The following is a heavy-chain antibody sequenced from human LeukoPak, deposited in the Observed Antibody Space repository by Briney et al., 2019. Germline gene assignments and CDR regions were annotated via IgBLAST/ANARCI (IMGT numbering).Heavy chain of an antibody. CDR1: GGAISRNSDH. CDR3: ARRTGSGWALDY. Sequence: PSGTLSLTCTVSGGAISRNSDHWGWIRPSPGKGLEWVGNIYYSGTTTYNPSLKSRVTISVDPPKDPVSLKLTSVTAADTGVYFCARRTGSGWALDYWGQGTLVTVSS. J-gene: IGHJ4*02. CDR2: IYYSGTT. V-gene: IGHV4-39*01. D-gene: IGHD6-25*01.